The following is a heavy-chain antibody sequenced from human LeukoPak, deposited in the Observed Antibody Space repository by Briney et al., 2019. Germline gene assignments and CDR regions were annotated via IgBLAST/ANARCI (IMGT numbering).Heavy chain of an antibody. J-gene: IGHJ4*02. CDR2: IYYSGST. V-gene: IGHV4-59*01. CDR1: GGSLSSYY. D-gene: IGHD1-26*01. CDR3: ARDRGVGATIDY. Sequence: SETLSLTCTVSGGSLSSYYWSWIRQPPGKGVEWIGYIYYSGSTNYNPSLKRRVTISVDTSKNQFSLKLSSVTAADTAVYYCARDRGVGATIDYWGQGTLVTVSS.